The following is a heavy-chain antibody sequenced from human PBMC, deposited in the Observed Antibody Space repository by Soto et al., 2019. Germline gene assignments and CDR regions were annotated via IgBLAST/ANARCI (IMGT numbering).Heavy chain of an antibody. CDR3: VRLIGNSWLDS. D-gene: IGHD2-8*01. Sequence: PSETLSLTCVVSGDSISSGGYSWSWIRQPPGKGLEWIGYIYESGSTFYNPSLKNRVTISVDKSNNQLSLQLNSVTPDDTAVYYCVRLIGNSWLDSWGQGTLVTVSS. CDR2: IYESGST. V-gene: IGHV4-30-2*01. J-gene: IGHJ5*01. CDR1: GDSISSGGYS.